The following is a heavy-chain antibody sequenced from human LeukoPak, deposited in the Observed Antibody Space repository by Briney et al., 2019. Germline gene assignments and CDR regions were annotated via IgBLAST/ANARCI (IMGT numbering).Heavy chain of an antibody. D-gene: IGHD3-22*01. J-gene: IGHJ4*02. V-gene: IGHV4-59*12. CDR2: IYYSGST. Sequence: SETLSLTCTVSGGSISSYYWSWIRQPPGKGLEWIGYIYYSGSTNYNPSLKSRVTISVDTSKNQFSLKLSSVTAADTAVYYCARLLYYYDSSGYLDYWGQGTLVTVSS. CDR3: ARLLYYYDSSGYLDY. CDR1: GGSISSYY.